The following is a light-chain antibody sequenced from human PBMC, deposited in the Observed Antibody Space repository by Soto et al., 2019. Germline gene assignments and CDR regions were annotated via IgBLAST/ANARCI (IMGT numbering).Light chain of an antibody. CDR1: QSLLHNNAYNY. J-gene: IGKJ1*01. CDR3: TQALQTPRT. V-gene: IGKV2-28*01. Sequence: IVVTRCPLCLPGTRGEPASIFCRSSQSLLHNNAYNYLYWYLQKPGQYPPLLIYWGSTRASGVPDRFSGSRSGTDFTLKISRVEAEDVGVYYCTQALQTPRTFGQGTKMDIK. CDR2: WGS.